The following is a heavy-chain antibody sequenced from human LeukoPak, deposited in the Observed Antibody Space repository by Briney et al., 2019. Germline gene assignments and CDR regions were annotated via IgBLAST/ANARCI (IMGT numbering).Heavy chain of an antibody. D-gene: IGHD3-9*01. CDR3: AKGQDVLRYFDWLSASDY. J-gene: IGHJ4*02. V-gene: IGHV3-23*01. CDR2: ISGSGGST. Sequence: GGSLRLSCAASGFTFSSYAMSWVRQAPGEGLEWVSAISGSGGSTYYADSVKGWFTISRDNSKNTLYLQMNSLRAEDTAVYYCAKGQDVLRYFDWLSASDYWGQGTLVTVSS. CDR1: GFTFSSYA.